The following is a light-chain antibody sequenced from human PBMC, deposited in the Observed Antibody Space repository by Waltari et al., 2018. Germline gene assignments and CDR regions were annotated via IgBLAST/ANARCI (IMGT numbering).Light chain of an antibody. V-gene: IGKV1-33*01. CDR3: QQSNNLPVT. Sequence: DIQMTQSTSSLSASVGERVTITCQANQDIRNNLNWYQQKQGKAPNLLIFEASTLETGVPSRFSGSGFGRDFSFTISSLQSEDIATYFCQQSNNLPVTFGPGTKVHIK. CDR2: EAS. J-gene: IGKJ3*01. CDR1: QDIRNN.